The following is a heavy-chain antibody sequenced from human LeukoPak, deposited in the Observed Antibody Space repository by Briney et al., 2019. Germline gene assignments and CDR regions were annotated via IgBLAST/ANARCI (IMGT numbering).Heavy chain of an antibody. V-gene: IGHV3-7*02. CDR2: INQDGSEK. D-gene: IGHD2/OR15-2a*01. CDR3: ANNRASLDY. CDR1: GFIFSNYW. Sequence: GGSLRLSCAASGFIFSNYWMSWVRQAPGKGLEWVANINQDGSEKNCVDSVKGRFTISRDNAKNSLYLQMNSLRAEDTAVYYCANNRASLDYWGQGTLVTVSS. J-gene: IGHJ4*02.